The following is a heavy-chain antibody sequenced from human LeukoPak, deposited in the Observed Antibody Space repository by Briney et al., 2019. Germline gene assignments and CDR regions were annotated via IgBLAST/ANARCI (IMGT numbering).Heavy chain of an antibody. V-gene: IGHV4-31*03. Sequence: SQTLSLTCTVSGGSISSGGYYWSWIRQHPGKGLEWIGYIYYSGSTYYNPSLKSRVTMSVDTSKNQFSLKLSSVTAADTAVYYCARYQTPIAAAGSRYAFDIWGQGTMVTVSS. D-gene: IGHD6-13*01. CDR2: IYYSGST. CDR3: ARYQTPIAAAGSRYAFDI. J-gene: IGHJ3*02. CDR1: GGSISSGGYY.